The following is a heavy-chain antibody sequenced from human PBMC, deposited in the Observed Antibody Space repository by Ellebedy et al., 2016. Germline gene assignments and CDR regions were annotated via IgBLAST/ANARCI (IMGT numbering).Heavy chain of an antibody. CDR3: ARGGIDFDY. Sequence: GESLKISXAAPGFSFSRYKMTWVRQAPGKRLEWVANIKPGGSEKYYLDSVEGRFTISRDDAKSAVYLQMTGLRADDTGFYYCARGGIDFDYWGQGALVTVSS. CDR1: GFSFSRYK. J-gene: IGHJ4*02. CDR2: IKPGGSEK. V-gene: IGHV3-7*01. D-gene: IGHD2-21*01.